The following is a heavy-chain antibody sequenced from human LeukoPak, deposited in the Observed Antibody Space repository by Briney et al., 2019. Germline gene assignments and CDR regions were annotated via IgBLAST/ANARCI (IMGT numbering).Heavy chain of an antibody. V-gene: IGHV3-48*01. J-gene: IGHJ4*02. CDR3: AREMNGCTSSAIDY. CDR2: IISSSSTV. Sequence: PGGSLRLSCAASGFTFSSYSMNWVRQAPGEGLEWVSYIISSSSTVYYADSVRGRFTISRDNAKNSLFLQMNSLRAEDTAVYYCAREMNGCTSSAIDYWGQGTLVTVSS. D-gene: IGHD6-13*01. CDR1: GFTFSSYS.